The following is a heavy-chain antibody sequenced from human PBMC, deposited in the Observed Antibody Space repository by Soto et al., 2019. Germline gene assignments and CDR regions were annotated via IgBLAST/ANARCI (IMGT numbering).Heavy chain of an antibody. CDR1: GFTFSSYW. V-gene: IGHV3-74*01. Sequence: EVQLVESGGGLIQPGGSLRLSCAASGFTFSSYWMLWVRQAPGKGLVWVSRISSDGSSTSYADSVKGRFTISRDNAKNRLYLQMNSLRAEDTAVYYCARALTSSGWYGNGFGYWGQGTLVTVSS. CDR3: ARALTSSGWYGNGFGY. CDR2: ISSDGSST. J-gene: IGHJ4*02. D-gene: IGHD6-19*01.